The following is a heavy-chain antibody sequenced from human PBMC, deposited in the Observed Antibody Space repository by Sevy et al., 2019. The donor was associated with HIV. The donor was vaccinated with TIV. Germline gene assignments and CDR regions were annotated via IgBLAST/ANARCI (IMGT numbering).Heavy chain of an antibody. CDR3: ARETGWFFDL. V-gene: IGHV3-74*01. CDR2: SNNDGSRT. CDR1: GFTFSNYW. Sequence: GSLRLSCAASGFTFSNYWMHWVRQAPGKGLVWVSRSNNDGSRTDYADSVKGRFTISRDNAKNTVYLQMSSLRAEDTAVYYCARETGWFFDLWGRGTLVTVSS. J-gene: IGHJ2*01.